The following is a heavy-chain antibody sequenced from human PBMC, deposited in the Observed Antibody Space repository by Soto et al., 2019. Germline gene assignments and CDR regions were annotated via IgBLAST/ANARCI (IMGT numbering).Heavy chain of an antibody. D-gene: IGHD2-15*01. CDR3: ARDRWDCASGGCLPYGMDV. Sequence: GASVKVSCKASGYSFTNYAIHWVRQAPGQRLEWMGWINAGNGDTKYSQKFQGRVTFTVDTPATTAYMELSSLRSGDTAVYYCARDRWDCASGGCLPYGMDVWGQGTTVTVSS. J-gene: IGHJ6*02. CDR2: INAGNGDT. CDR1: GYSFTNYA. V-gene: IGHV1-3*01.